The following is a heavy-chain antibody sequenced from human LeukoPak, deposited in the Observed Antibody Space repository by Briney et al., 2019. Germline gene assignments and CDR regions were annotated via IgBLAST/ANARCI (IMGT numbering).Heavy chain of an antibody. CDR2: ISYDGSNK. CDR3: ARGGYTNYFDSSGYYYEYGDY. V-gene: IGHV3-30-3*01. CDR1: GFTFSNYA. D-gene: IGHD3-22*01. Sequence: PGGSLRLSCAATGFTFSNYAMHWVRQAPGKGLEGVAVISYDGSNKYYADSVKGRFTISRDNSKNTLYLQMNSLRAEDTAVYYCARGGYTNYFDSSGYYYEYGDYWGQGTLVTVSS. J-gene: IGHJ4*02.